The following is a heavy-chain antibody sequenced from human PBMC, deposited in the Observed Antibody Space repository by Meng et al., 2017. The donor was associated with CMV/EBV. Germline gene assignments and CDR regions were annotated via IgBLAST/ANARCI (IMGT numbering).Heavy chain of an antibody. CDR3: ARGPEVDYGDYVGLDY. Sequence: QVQRQTSGQGLVKPAATLSLTCTVSGGSISSYYWSWIRQPAAKGLEWIGRIYTSGSTNYNPSLKSRVTMSVDTSKNQFSLKLSSVTAADTAVYYCARGPEVDYGDYVGLDYWGQGTLVTVSS. D-gene: IGHD4-17*01. CDR2: IYTSGST. CDR1: GGSISSYY. V-gene: IGHV4-4*07. J-gene: IGHJ4*02.